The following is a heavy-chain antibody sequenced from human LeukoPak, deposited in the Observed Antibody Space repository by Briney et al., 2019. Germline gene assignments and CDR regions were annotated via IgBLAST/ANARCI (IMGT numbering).Heavy chain of an antibody. V-gene: IGHV3-23*01. CDR2: ISGSGGST. CDR1: GFTFSSYA. Sequence: GGSLRLSCAASGFTFSSYAMSWVRQAPGKGLEWVSAISGSGGSTYYADSVKGRFTISRDNSKNTLYLQMNSLRAEDTAVYYCAKGHTAMVVXXXDYWGQGTLVTVSS. CDR3: AKGHTAMVVXXXDY. J-gene: IGHJ4*02. D-gene: IGHD5-18*01.